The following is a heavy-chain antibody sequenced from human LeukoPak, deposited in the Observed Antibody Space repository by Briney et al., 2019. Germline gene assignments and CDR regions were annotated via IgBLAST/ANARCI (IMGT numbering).Heavy chain of an antibody. J-gene: IGHJ4*02. CDR1: GFTFSSYS. CDR2: ISSSSSTI. D-gene: IGHD3-9*01. CDR3: VRSYRDLTGYYNHFDY. V-gene: IGHV3-48*04. Sequence: PGGSLRLSCAASGFTFSSYSMNWVRQAPGKGLEWVSYISSSSSTIYYADSVKGRFTVSRDNAKNTLYLQMNSLRPEDTAVYYCVRSYRDLTGYYNHFDYWGQGNLVTVSS.